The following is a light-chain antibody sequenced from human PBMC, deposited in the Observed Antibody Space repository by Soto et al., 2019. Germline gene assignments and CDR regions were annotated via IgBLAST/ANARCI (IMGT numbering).Light chain of an antibody. CDR1: SSDVGGYNY. CDR3: SSFAGSNSV. V-gene: IGLV2-8*01. Sequence: QSALTQPPSASGSPGQSVTISCTGTSSDVGGYNYVSWYQQHPGKAPKLMIYEVAKRPSGVPDRFSGSESGNTASLTVSGLQAEDEADYYCSSFAGSNSVFGGGTKVTVL. J-gene: IGLJ2*01. CDR2: EVA.